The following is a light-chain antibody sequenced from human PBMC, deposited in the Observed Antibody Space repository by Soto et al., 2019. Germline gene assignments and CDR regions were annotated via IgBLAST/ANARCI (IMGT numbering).Light chain of an antibody. V-gene: IGKV1-39*01. J-gene: IGKJ1*01. CDR2: ATS. CDR1: QSIVTF. Sequence: QMTQSPSSLSASVGDRVTITCRASQSIVTFLNWYQQKLGKAPKLLIYATSNLQGGVPSRFSGSGFGTDFTLTITSLQPEDFASYYCQQSSDSPQTFGQGTKVEI. CDR3: QQSSDSPQT.